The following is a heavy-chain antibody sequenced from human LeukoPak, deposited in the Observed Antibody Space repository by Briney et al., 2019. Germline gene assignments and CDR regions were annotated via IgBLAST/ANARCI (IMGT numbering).Heavy chain of an antibody. J-gene: IGHJ4*02. Sequence: GASVKVSCKASGYTFTSYDINWVRQAPGQGLEWMGWINPNSGGTNYAQKFQGRVTMTRDTSISTAYMELSRLRSDDTAVYYCAVGGYDSSDGPDYWGQGTLVTVSS. CDR1: GYTFTSYD. CDR3: AVGGYDSSDGPDY. D-gene: IGHD3-22*01. CDR2: INPNSGGT. V-gene: IGHV1-2*02.